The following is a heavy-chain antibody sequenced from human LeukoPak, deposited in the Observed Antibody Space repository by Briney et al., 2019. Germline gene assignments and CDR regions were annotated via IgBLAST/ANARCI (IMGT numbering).Heavy chain of an antibody. CDR1: GCSISSGGYC. Sequence: SSQTLSLTCTVSGCSISSGGYCWSWIRQHPGKGLECIVYLYYSGSTYYNPSHNSRVTISVDTSKNQFSLKLSSVTAADTAVYYCARYCTNGVCPDAFDIWGQGTMVTVSS. J-gene: IGHJ3*02. CDR3: ARYCTNGVCPDAFDI. V-gene: IGHV4-31*03. D-gene: IGHD2-8*01. CDR2: LYYSGST.